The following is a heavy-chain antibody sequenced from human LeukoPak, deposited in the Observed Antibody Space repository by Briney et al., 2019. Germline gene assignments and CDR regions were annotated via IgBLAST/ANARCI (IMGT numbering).Heavy chain of an antibody. CDR1: GFALNIYW. V-gene: IGHV3-7*01. D-gene: IGHD2-15*01. Sequence: GGYLSLSCAASGFALNIYWMSWVRQAPGKGLEWVANIKPDGSEIYYVDSVKGRFTISRDNAKSSLYLQMNSLRAEDTAVYFCARAVRYCSGGRCYSNDAFDIWGQGTMVTVSS. CDR2: IKPDGSEI. J-gene: IGHJ3*02. CDR3: ARAVRYCSGGRCYSNDAFDI.